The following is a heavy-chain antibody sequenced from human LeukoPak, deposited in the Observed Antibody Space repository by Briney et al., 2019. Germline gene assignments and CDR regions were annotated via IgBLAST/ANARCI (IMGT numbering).Heavy chain of an antibody. CDR1: GYTFTDYY. D-gene: IGHD3-22*01. Sequence: GASVKVSCKASGYTFTDYYMHWVRQAPGQGLEWMGWINPDSGGPNYAQKFQGRVTMTRDTSISMAYMELSRLRSDDTAVYYCARESRGILNYFDFWGQGTLVTVSS. CDR3: ARESRGILNYFDF. V-gene: IGHV1-2*02. CDR2: INPDSGGP. J-gene: IGHJ4*02.